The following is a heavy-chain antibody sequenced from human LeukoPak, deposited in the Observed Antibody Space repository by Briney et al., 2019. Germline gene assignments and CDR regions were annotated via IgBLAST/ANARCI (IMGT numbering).Heavy chain of an antibody. V-gene: IGHV3-30*02. CDR3: AKERTRVSGGWT. CDR2: IRYDGNNK. CDR1: GFTFSGYG. J-gene: IGHJ5*02. D-gene: IGHD2-15*01. Sequence: GGSLRLSCAASGFTFSGYGFHWVRQAPGKGLEWVTFIRYDGNNKYYADSVKGRFTISRDNSKNTVYLQMNSLRGEDTAVYYCAKERTRVSGGWTWGQGTLVTVSS.